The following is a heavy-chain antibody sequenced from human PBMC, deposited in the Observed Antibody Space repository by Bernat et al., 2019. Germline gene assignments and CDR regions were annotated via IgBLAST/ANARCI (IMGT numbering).Heavy chain of an antibody. V-gene: IGHV3-49*03. CDR2: IRSKAYGGTT. Sequence: EVQLVESGGGLVQPGRSLRLSCTASGFTFGDYAMSWFRQAPGKGLEWVGFIRSKAYGGTTEYAASVKGRFTISRDDSKSIAYLQMNSLKTEDTAVYYCTRVDHRGYYYYCYGMDVWGQGTTVTVSS. CDR1: GFTFGDYA. CDR3: TRVDHRGYYYYCYGMDV. J-gene: IGHJ6*02. D-gene: IGHD5-12*01.